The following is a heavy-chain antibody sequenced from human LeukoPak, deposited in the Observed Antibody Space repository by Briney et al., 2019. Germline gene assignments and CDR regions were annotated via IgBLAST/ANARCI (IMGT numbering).Heavy chain of an antibody. CDR3: ARDGRGETYYDFWSGKPALFDP. V-gene: IGHV1-69*13. CDR2: IIPIFGTA. D-gene: IGHD3-3*01. J-gene: IGHJ5*02. CDR1: GGTFSSYA. Sequence: VASVKVSCKASGGTFSSYAISWVRQAPGQGLEWMGGIIPIFGTANYAQKFQGRVTITADESTSTAYMELSSLRSEDTAVYYCARDGRGETYYDFWSGKPALFDPWGQGTLVTVSS.